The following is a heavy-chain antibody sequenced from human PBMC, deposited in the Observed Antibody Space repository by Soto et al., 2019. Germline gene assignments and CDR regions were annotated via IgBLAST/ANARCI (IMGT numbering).Heavy chain of an antibody. CDR3: ARGARRYYYMDV. CDR2: LKGDASST. D-gene: IGHD1-26*01. V-gene: IGHV3-74*01. Sequence: VQVEESGGGLVQPGGSLRLSCAASGFTFSEYWMHWVRQAPGKGLVWVSRLKGDASSTNYADSVKGRFTISRDNAKNTAYLEINSLRAEDTAVYDCARGARRYYYMDVWGKGTTVTVSS. CDR1: GFTFSEYW. J-gene: IGHJ6*03.